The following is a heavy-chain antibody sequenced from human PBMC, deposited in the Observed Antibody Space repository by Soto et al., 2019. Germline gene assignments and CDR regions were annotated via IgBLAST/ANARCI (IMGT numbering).Heavy chain of an antibody. CDR1: GFTFNVYY. D-gene: IGHD3-3*01. CDR2: IKSDGSEQ. Sequence: GGSLRLSCAASGFTFNVYYMTWVRQAPGKGLEWVASIKSDGSEQYYVDSVKGRFTISRDNAKNSLYLQMNSLRAGDTALYYCSREDWFQDYWGQGTLVTVSS. V-gene: IGHV3-7*03. CDR3: SREDWFQDY. J-gene: IGHJ4*02.